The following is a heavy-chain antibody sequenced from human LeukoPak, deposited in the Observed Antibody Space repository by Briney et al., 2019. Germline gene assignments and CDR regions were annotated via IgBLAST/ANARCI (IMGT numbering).Heavy chain of an antibody. CDR1: GYSFTSYW. CDR3: ARDMDDILTGYSASFY. Sequence: GESLKISCKGSGYSFTSYWIGWVRQMPGKGLEWMGIIYPGDSDTRYSPSFQGQVTISADKSISTAYLQWSSLKASDTAMYYCARDMDDILTGYSASFYWGQGTLVTVSS. CDR2: IYPGDSDT. D-gene: IGHD3-9*01. J-gene: IGHJ4*02. V-gene: IGHV5-51*01.